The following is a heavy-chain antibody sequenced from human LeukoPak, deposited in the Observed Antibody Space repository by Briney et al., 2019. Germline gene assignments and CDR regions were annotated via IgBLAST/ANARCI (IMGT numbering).Heavy chain of an antibody. CDR3: AKVMDTAMATQFLFTKLRDYYYYGMDV. J-gene: IGHJ6*02. Sequence: PGGSLRLSCAASGFTFSSYGMHWVRQAPGKGLEWVAVIWYDGSNKYYADSVKGRFTISRDNSKNTLYLQMNSLRAEDTAVYYCAKVMDTAMATQFLFTKLRDYYYYGMDVWGQGTTVTVSS. V-gene: IGHV3-33*06. CDR2: IWYDGSNK. CDR1: GFTFSSYG. D-gene: IGHD5-18*01.